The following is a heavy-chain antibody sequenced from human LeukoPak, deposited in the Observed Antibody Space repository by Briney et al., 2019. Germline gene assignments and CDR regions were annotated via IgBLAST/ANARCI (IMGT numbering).Heavy chain of an antibody. D-gene: IGHD4-17*01. CDR2: INHSGST. J-gene: IGHJ3*02. V-gene: IGHV4-34*01. CDR3: ARVNYGDYAAGFDAFDI. CDR1: GGSFSGYY. Sequence: SETLSLTCAVYGGSFSGYYWSWIRQPPGKGPEWIGEINHSGSTNYNPSLKSRVTISVDTSKNQFSLKLSSVTAADTAVYYCARVNYGDYAAGFDAFDIWGQGTMVTVSS.